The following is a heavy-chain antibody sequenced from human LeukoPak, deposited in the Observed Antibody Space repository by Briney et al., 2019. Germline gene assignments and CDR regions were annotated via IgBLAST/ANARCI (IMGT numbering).Heavy chain of an antibody. J-gene: IGHJ3*02. CDR1: GYTFTAYY. CDR3: AREGRGWAFDI. V-gene: IGHV1-2*02. CDR2: INRNSGGT. Sequence: ASVKVSFKASGYTFTAYYIHWVRQDPRQGLEGMGEINRNSGGTNYAQKFQGRVPMTRDTSISTAYMELSRLRSDDTAVYYCAREGRGWAFDIWGQGTMVTVSS. D-gene: IGHD2-15*01.